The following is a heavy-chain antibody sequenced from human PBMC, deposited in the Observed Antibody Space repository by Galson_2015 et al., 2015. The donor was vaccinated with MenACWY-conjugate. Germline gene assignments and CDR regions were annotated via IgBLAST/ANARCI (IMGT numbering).Heavy chain of an antibody. D-gene: IGHD6-19*01. Sequence: QSGAEVKKPGESLKISCKGSGYSFTSYWIGWVRQMPGKGLERMGIIYPGDSDTRYSPSFQGQVTISADKSISTAYLQWSSLKASDTAMYYCARPNGSSGWEDYFDYWGQGTLVTVSS. J-gene: IGHJ4*02. V-gene: IGHV5-51*03. CDR1: GYSFTSYW. CDR3: ARPNGSSGWEDYFDY. CDR2: IYPGDSDT.